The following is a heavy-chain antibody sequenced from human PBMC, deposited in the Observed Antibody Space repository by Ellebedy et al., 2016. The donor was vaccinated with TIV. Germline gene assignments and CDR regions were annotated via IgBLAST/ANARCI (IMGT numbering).Heavy chain of an antibody. CDR3: AKDGSLRYFDWFGDY. CDR2: ISGSSGST. CDR1: GFTFSNYW. V-gene: IGHV3-23*01. D-gene: IGHD3-9*01. Sequence: GGSLRLSCAASGFTFSNYWMKWVRQAPGKGLEWVSVISGSSGSTYYADSVKGRFTISRDNSKNTLYLQMNSLRAEDTAVYYCAKDGSLRYFDWFGDYWGQGTLVTVSS. J-gene: IGHJ4*02.